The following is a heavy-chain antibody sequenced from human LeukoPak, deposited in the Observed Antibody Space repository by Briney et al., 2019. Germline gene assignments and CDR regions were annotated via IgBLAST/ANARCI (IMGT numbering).Heavy chain of an antibody. J-gene: IGHJ6*03. CDR2: INPNSGGT. D-gene: IGHD2-15*01. CDR1: GYTFTGYY. V-gene: IGHV1-2*02. CDR3: ARGGALDIVVVVAADHRTYYMDV. Sequence: ASVKVSCKASGYTFTGYYMHWVRQAPGQGLEWMGWINPNSGGTNYAQKFQGRVTMTRDTSISTAYMELSRLRSDDTAVYYCARGGALDIVVVVAADHRTYYMDVWGKGTTVTVSS.